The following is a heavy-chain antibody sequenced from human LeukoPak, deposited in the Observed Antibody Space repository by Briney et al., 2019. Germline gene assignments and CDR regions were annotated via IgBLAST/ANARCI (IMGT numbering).Heavy chain of an antibody. J-gene: IGHJ6*03. Sequence: PSETLSLTCTVSGGSISSSNYYWDWIRQPPGKGLEWIGSIYYSGNTYYNPSLKSRVTLSVDTSKNQFSLKLSSVTAADTAVYYCARDQQDIVVVPAAGVDNYYYYYMDVWGKGTTVTVSS. CDR1: GGSISSSNYY. D-gene: IGHD2-2*01. CDR3: ARDQQDIVVVPAAGVDNYYYYYMDV. CDR2: IYYSGNT. V-gene: IGHV4-39*07.